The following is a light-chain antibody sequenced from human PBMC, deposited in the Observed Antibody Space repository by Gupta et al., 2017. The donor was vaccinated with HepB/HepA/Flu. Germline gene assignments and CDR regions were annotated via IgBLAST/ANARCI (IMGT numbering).Light chain of an antibody. CDR1: SSDVGSYNL. V-gene: IGLV2-23*02. Sequence: QSALTQPASVSGSPGQSVTISCTGTSSDVGSYNLVSVYQQHPGKAPKLMIYEVSKRPSGVSNRFAGSKSGNTASLTISGLQAEDEADYYCCSYAGSSTDVVFGGGTKLTVL. CDR2: EVS. CDR3: CSYAGSSTDVV. J-gene: IGLJ2*01.